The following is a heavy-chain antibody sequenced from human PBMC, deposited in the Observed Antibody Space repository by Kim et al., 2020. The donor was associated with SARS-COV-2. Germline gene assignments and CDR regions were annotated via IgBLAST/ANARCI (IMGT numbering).Heavy chain of an antibody. J-gene: IGHJ6*01. V-gene: IGHV3-30*18. CDR3: AKGLVQVLRFLEWTYYYG. CDR1: GFTFSSYG. D-gene: IGHD3-3*01. CDR2: ISYDGSNK. Sequence: GGSLRLSCAASGFTFSSYGMHWVRQAPGKGLEWVAVISYDGSNKYYADSVKGRFTISRDNSKNTLYLQMNSLRAEDTAVYYCAKGLVQVLRFLEWTYYYG.